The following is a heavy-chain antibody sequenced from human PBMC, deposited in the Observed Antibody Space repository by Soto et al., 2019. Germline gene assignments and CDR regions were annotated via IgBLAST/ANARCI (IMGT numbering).Heavy chain of an antibody. J-gene: IGHJ4*02. V-gene: IGHV3-30-3*01. CDR2: IPYDGSNK. D-gene: IGHD3-9*01. Sequence: GGSLRLSCAASGFTFSSYAMHWVRQAPGKGLEWVAVIPYDGSNKYYADSVKGRFTISRDNSKNTLYLQMNSLRAEDTAVYYCARMKYYDILTGYQTPFDYWGQGTLVTVSS. CDR3: ARMKYYDILTGYQTPFDY. CDR1: GFTFSSYA.